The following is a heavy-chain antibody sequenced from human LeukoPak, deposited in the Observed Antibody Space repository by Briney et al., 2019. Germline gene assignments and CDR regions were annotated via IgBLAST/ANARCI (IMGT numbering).Heavy chain of an antibody. CDR1: GFTFSSYA. CDR3: AREVRGYCSSTSCESY. V-gene: IGHV3-30*14. D-gene: IGHD2-2*01. Sequence: GGSLRLSCAASGFTFSSYAMHWVRQAPGKGLEWVAVISYDGSNKYYADSVKGRFTISRDNSKNTLYLQMNSLRAEDTAVYYCAREVRGYCSSTSCESYWGQGTLVTVSS. J-gene: IGHJ4*02. CDR2: ISYDGSNK.